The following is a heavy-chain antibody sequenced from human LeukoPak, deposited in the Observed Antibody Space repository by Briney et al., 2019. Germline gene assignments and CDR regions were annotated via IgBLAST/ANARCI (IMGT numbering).Heavy chain of an antibody. CDR3: ARLHSTHSSNS. Sequence: SETLSLTCTVSGDSIGSYYWSWIRQPPGKGLEWIGYIYYSGSTNYNPSLKSRVTISVDTSKNQFSLKLSSVTAADTAVYYCARLHSTHSSNSWGQGTLVTVSS. CDR1: GDSIGSYY. V-gene: IGHV4-59*08. CDR2: IYYSGST. D-gene: IGHD6-13*01. J-gene: IGHJ4*02.